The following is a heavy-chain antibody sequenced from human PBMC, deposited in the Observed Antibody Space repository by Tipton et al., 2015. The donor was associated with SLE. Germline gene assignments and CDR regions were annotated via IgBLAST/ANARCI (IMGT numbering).Heavy chain of an antibody. Sequence: TLSLTCTVSGTPITNYFWTWIRQPPGKALEWMGYVYHTGSARYKPSLESRLTLSVDTSKKQFSLKLSSVTAADAAVYYCARSRDCFGGTCRTFDYWGQGTLITVSS. CDR2: VYHTGSA. D-gene: IGHD2-15*01. CDR3: ARSRDCFGGTCRTFDY. CDR1: GTPITNYF. V-gene: IGHV4-59*01. J-gene: IGHJ4*02.